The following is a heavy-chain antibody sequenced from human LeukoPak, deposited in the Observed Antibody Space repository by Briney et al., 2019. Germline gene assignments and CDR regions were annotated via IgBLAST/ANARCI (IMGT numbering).Heavy chain of an antibody. V-gene: IGHV3-21*01. J-gene: IGHJ3*02. Sequence: PGGSLRLPCAASGFTFSSYSMNWVRQAPGKGLEWVSSISSSSSYIYYADSVKGRFTISRDNAKNSLYLQMNSLRAEDTAVYYCARGSRIVVVTPLAFDIWGQGTMVTVSS. CDR1: GFTFSSYS. CDR3: ARGSRIVVVTPLAFDI. CDR2: ISSSSSYI. D-gene: IGHD2-21*02.